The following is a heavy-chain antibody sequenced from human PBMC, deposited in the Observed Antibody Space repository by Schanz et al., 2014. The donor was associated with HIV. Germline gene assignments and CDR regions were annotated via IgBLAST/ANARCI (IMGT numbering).Heavy chain of an antibody. V-gene: IGHV1-2*02. CDR1: GYTFTGYF. CDR2: INPKSGDT. Sequence: QVRLVQSGAEVKRPGASVKVSCKASGYTFTGYFVHWVRQAPGQGLQWMGWINPKSGDTSYAQKFQGRVTMTRDTSISTAYMSLSSLRYDDTAVYYCAREPSFSGLDVWGQGTSVTVSS. CDR3: AREPSFSGLDV. J-gene: IGHJ6*02. D-gene: IGHD6-6*01.